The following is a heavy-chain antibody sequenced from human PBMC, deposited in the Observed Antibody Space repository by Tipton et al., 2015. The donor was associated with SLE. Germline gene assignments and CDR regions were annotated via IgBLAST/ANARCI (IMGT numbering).Heavy chain of an antibody. D-gene: IGHD6-13*01. V-gene: IGHV4-39*01. CDR3: AMRGKRIAAAGDDAFDF. Sequence: TLSLTCTVSGDSISSYYWGWIRQPPGKGLEWIGSIYYSGSTYYNPSLKSRVTISVDTSKNQFSLKLSSVTAADTAMYYCAMRGKRIAAAGDDAFDFWGQGTMVTVSS. CDR1: GDSISSYY. J-gene: IGHJ3*01. CDR2: IYYSGST.